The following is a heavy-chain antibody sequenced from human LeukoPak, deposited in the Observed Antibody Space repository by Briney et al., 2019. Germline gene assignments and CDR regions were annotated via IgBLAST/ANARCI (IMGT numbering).Heavy chain of an antibody. CDR3: ARELSSGWPTRRPPEISMDV. J-gene: IGHJ6*03. CDR1: GYTFTGYY. V-gene: IGHV1-2*06. CDR2: INPNSGGT. Sequence: ASVKASCKASGYTFTGYYMHWVRQAPGQGLEWMGRINPNSGGTNYAQKFQGRVTMTRDTSISTAYMELSRLRSDDTAVYYCARELSSGWPTRRPPEISMDVWGKGTTVTVSS. D-gene: IGHD6-19*01.